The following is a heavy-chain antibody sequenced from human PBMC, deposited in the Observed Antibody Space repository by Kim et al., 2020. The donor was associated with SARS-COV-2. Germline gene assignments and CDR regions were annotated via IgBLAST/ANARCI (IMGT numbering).Heavy chain of an antibody. D-gene: IGHD6-13*01. CDR3: ARGLLKAAGPLGY. V-gene: IGHV4-61*01. J-gene: IGHJ4*02. CDR1: GGSVSSGSYY. Sequence: SETLSLTCTVSGGSVSSGSYYWSWIRQPPGKGLEWIVYIYYSGSTNYNPSLKSRVTISVDTSKNQFSLKLSSVTAADTAVYYCARGLLKAAGPLGYWGQGTLVTVSS. CDR2: IYYSGST.